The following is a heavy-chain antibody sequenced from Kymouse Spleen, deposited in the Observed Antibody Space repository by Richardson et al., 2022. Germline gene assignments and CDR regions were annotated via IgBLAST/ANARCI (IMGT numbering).Heavy chain of an antibody. V-gene: IGHV4-61*01. CDR1: GGSVSSGSYY. CDR2: IYYSGST. D-gene: IGHD4-11,IGHD4-11*01. CDR3: ASTVTTKVFFDY. J-gene: IGHJ4*02. Sequence: QVQLQESGPGLVKPSETLSLTCTVSGGSVSSGSYYWSWIRQPPGKGLEWIGYIYYSGSTNYNPSLKSRVTISVDTSKNQFSLKLSSVTAADTAVYYCASTVTTKVFFDYWGQGTLVTVSS.